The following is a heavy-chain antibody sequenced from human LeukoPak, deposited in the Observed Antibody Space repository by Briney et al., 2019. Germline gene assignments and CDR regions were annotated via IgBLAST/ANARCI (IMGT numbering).Heavy chain of an antibody. CDR1: GFTFSSYG. CDR2: ISGSGGST. D-gene: IGHD4/OR15-4a*01. J-gene: IGHJ4*02. Sequence: GGTLRLSCAASGFTFSSYGMSWVRQAPGKGLEWVSAISGSGGSTHYSDSVKGRFTISRDNSKNTLYLQMNSLRAEDTAVYYCARRAGAYSHPYDYWGQGTLVTVSS. V-gene: IGHV3-23*01. CDR3: ARRAGAYSHPYDY.